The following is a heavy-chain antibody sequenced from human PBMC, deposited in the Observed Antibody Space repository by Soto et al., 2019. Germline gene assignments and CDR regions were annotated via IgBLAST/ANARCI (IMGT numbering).Heavy chain of an antibody. CDR3: ANPRISHY. Sequence: QVQLVESGGGVVQPGRSLRLSCAASGFTFSSYAMHWVRQAPGKGLEWVAVISYDGSNKYYADSVKGRFTISRDNSKNTLYLQMNSLRAEDTAVYYCANPRISHYWGQGTLVTVSS. J-gene: IGHJ4*02. CDR1: GFTFSSYA. V-gene: IGHV3-30-3*01. CDR2: ISYDGSNK.